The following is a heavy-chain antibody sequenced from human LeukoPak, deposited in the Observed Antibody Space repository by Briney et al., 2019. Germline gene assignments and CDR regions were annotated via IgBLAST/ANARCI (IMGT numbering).Heavy chain of an antibody. Sequence: PSETLSLTCAVSGDSISSSSHHWGWIRQSPGKGLEWIGSIYYGRTTYHNPSLNSRVTISVLTSKNQFSLQLNSVTAADTAVYYCARHDGRGGATMGAFDSWSQGSLVAVSS. D-gene: IGHD5-24*01. CDR1: GDSISSSSHH. J-gene: IGHJ4*02. V-gene: IGHV4-39*01. CDR3: ARHDGRGGATMGAFDS. CDR2: IYYGRTT.